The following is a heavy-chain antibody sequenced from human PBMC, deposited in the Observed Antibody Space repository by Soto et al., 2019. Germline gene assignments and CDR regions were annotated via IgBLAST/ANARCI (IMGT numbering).Heavy chain of an antibody. D-gene: IGHD3-3*01. J-gene: IGHJ6*03. V-gene: IGHV3-7*01. CDR3: ARDYTYYDFWSGHGNYYMDV. CDR2: IKQDGSEK. CDR1: GFTFSSYW. Sequence: PGGSLRLSCAASGFTFSSYWMSWVRQAPGKGLEWVANIKQDGSEKYYVDSVKGRFTISRDNAKNSLYLQMNSLRAEDTAVYYCARDYTYYDFWSGHGNYYMDVWGKGTTVTVSS.